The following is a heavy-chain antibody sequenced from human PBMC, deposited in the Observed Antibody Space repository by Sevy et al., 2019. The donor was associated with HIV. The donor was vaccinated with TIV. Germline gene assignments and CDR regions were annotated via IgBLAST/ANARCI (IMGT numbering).Heavy chain of an antibody. Sequence: SETLSLTCTVSGGSISSYYWSWIRQPPGKGLEWIGYIYYSGSTNYNPSLKSRVTISVDTSKNQFSLKLSSVTAADTAVYYYAVSTYYYDSSGYPLYYFDYWGQGTLVTVSS. CDR2: IYYSGST. D-gene: IGHD3-22*01. J-gene: IGHJ4*02. CDR1: GGSISSYY. V-gene: IGHV4-59*01. CDR3: AVSTYYYDSSGYPLYYFDY.